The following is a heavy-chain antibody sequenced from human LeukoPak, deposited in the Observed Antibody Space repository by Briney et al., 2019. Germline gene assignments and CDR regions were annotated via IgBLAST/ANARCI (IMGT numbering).Heavy chain of an antibody. Sequence: GRSLRLSCAASGFTLSRYGMHWVRQAPGKGLEWVADIWSDGNNKYYADSVKGRFTISRDNAKNSLYLQMNSLRAEDTAVYYCATLAVAGPTIFDYWGQGTLVTVSS. CDR2: IWSDGNNK. CDR3: ATLAVAGPTIFDY. V-gene: IGHV3-33*03. D-gene: IGHD6-19*01. CDR1: GFTLSRYG. J-gene: IGHJ4*02.